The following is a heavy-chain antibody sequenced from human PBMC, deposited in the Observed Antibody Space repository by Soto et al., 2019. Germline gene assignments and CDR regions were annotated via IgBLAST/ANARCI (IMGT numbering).Heavy chain of an antibody. CDR2: IYYSGST. CDR3: ARVWVTQYDY. D-gene: IGHD2-21*02. CDR1: GGSISSSSYY. Sequence: PSETLSLTCTVSGGSISSSSYYWGWIRQPPGKGLEWIGSIYYSGSTDYNPSLKSRVTISVDTSKNKFSLNLSSVTAADTAVYYCARVWVTQYDYWGQGTLVTVSS. V-gene: IGHV4-39*07. J-gene: IGHJ4*02.